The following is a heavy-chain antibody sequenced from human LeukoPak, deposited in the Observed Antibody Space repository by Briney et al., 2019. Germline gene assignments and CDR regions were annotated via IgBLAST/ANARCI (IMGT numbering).Heavy chain of an antibody. J-gene: IGHJ5*02. CDR2: IIPIFGTA. Sequence: EASVKVSCKASGGTFSSYAISWVRQAPGQGLEWMGGIIPIFGTANYAQKFQGRVTITADESTSTAYMELSSPRSEDTAVYYCAREAAATIINWFDPWGQGTLVTVSS. V-gene: IGHV1-69*13. CDR3: AREAAATIINWFDP. D-gene: IGHD5-12*01. CDR1: GGTFSSYA.